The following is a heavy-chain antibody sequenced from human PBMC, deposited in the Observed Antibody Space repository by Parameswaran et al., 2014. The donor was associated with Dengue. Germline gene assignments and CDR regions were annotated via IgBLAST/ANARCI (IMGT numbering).Heavy chain of an antibody. J-gene: IGHJ6*02. Sequence: SWVRQAPGQGLEWMGGIIPIFGTANYAQKFQGRVTITADESTSTAYMELSSLRSEDTAVYYCAGCRYGGNSWNYYYYGMDVWGQGTTVTVSS. V-gene: IGHV1-69*01. D-gene: IGHD4-23*01. CDR3: AGCRYGGNSWNYYYYGMDV. CDR2: IIPIFGTA.